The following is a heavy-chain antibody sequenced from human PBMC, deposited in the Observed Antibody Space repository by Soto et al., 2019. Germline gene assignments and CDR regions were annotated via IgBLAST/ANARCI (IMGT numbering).Heavy chain of an antibody. CDR1: GFTFSSYG. J-gene: IGHJ4*02. V-gene: IGHV3-33*01. D-gene: IGHD1-26*01. CDR3: ARASYSGSLRYYFDY. CDR2: IWYDGSNK. Sequence: GGSLRLSCAASGFTFSSYGMHWVRQAPGKGLEWVAVIWYDGSNKYYADSVKGRFTISRDNSKNTLYLQMNSLRAEDTAVYYCARASYSGSLRYYFDYWGQGTLVTVSS.